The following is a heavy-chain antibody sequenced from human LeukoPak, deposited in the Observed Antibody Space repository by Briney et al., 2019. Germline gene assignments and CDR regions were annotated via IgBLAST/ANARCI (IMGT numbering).Heavy chain of an antibody. V-gene: IGHV4-61*02. CDR3: ARYREGYNSVPHALHI. CDR2: IYASGNT. J-gene: IGHJ3*02. CDR1: GASVRSTDYF. D-gene: IGHD5-24*01. Sequence: SETLSLTCTVSGASVRSTDYFWNWIRRPAGKGLEWIGRIYASGNTDYNPSLKSRVTMSLDTSKNQFSLNMNSVTAADSAVYFCARYREGYNSVPHALHIWGQGTVVTVSS.